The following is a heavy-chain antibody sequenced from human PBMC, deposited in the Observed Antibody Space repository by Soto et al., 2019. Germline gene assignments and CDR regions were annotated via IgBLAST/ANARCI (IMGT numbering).Heavy chain of an antibody. D-gene: IGHD2-2*01. Sequence: PSETLSLTCTVYGCSIRSYYWSWIRQPPGKGLEWIGYIYYTGSTDYNPSLKSRVTMSLDTSKNQFSLKLSSVTAADTAMYYCAIGIPASNSGSYYFDYRGQGAPVTVSS. V-gene: IGHV4-59*08. CDR3: AIGIPASNSGSYYFDY. CDR1: GCSIRSYY. J-gene: IGHJ4*02. CDR2: IYYTGST.